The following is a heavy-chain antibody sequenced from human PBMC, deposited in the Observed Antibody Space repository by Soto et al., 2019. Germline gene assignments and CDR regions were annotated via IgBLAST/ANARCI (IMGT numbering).Heavy chain of an antibody. CDR1: GGSISSSSYY. CDR2: IYYSGST. Sequence: SETLSLTCTVSGGSISSSSYYWGWIRQPPGKGLEWIGSIYYSGSTYYNPSLKSRLTISVDTSKNQFSLDLISMTAADTALYFCARRVYSGSGRDYFDRWGQGSLVTVSS. V-gene: IGHV4-39*01. CDR3: ARRVYSGSGRDYFDR. J-gene: IGHJ4*02. D-gene: IGHD1-26*01.